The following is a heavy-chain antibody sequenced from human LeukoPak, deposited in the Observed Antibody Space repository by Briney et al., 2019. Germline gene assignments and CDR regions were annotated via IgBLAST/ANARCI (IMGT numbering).Heavy chain of an antibody. CDR2: INSDGSST. Sequence: GGSLRLSCAASGFTFSSYWMHWVRQAPGKVLVWVSRINSDGSSTGYADSVKGRFAISRDNAKNTLYLQMNSLRAEDTAVYYCAREKDTAMDYWYFDLWGRGTLVTVSS. D-gene: IGHD5-18*01. CDR1: GFTFSSYW. V-gene: IGHV3-74*01. CDR3: AREKDTAMDYWYFDL. J-gene: IGHJ2*01.